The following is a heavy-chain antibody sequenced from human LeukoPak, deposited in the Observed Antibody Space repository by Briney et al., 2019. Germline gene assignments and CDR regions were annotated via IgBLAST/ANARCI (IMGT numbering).Heavy chain of an antibody. CDR3: AREGITMIELNRAAFDI. CDR2: INPSGGTT. V-gene: IGHV1-46*01. J-gene: IGHJ3*02. Sequence: ASVKLSCKPSGYTFTSYYMDWVRQAPGQGLEWMGIINPSGGTTTYAQKFQGRVTMTRDMSTSTVYMELSSLRSEDTAVYYCAREGITMIELNRAAFDIWGQGTMVTVSS. D-gene: IGHD3-22*01. CDR1: GYTFTSYY.